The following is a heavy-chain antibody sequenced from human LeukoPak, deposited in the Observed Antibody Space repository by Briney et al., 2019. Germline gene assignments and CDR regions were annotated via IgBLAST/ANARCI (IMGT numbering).Heavy chain of an antibody. J-gene: IGHJ5*02. Sequence: VNVSCTASGFTLTSSAMQWARQARGQGIEWIGWIVVGSDNTTYAQKFQESVTTTTDMSTSTAYMELSSLRSEDTAVYYCAADPNYYYGSGSYYNNWFDPWGQGTLVTVSS. CDR1: GFTLTSSA. V-gene: IGHV1-58*02. CDR3: AADPNYYYGSGSYYNNWFDP. D-gene: IGHD3-10*01. CDR2: IVVGSDNT.